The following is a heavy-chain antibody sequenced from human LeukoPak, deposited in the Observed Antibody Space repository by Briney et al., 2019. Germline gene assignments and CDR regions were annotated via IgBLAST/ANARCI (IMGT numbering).Heavy chain of an antibody. Sequence: GASVKVPCKASGYTFTSYGISRVRQAPGQGLEWMGWISAYNGNTNYAQKLQGRVTMTTDTSTSTAYMELRSLRSDDTAVYYCARVTTYYDILTGFITQLFFDYWGQGTLVTVSS. CDR1: GYTFTSYG. CDR3: ARVTTYYDILTGFITQLFFDY. CDR2: ISAYNGNT. V-gene: IGHV1-18*01. J-gene: IGHJ4*02. D-gene: IGHD3-9*01.